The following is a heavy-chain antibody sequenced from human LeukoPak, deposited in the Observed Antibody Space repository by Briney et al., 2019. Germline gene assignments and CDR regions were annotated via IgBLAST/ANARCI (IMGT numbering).Heavy chain of an antibody. D-gene: IGHD1-14*01. Sequence: ASVKVSCKTSGYTFTDEYIHWVRQAPGHGLECMGWMHPNTGDTVYVQKFQGRVTFTRDTSISTAYMELHRLRSDDTAVYYCVRHLTDPTAGDYWGQGTLVTVSS. V-gene: IGHV1-2*02. CDR1: GYTFTDEY. CDR3: VRHLTDPTAGDY. J-gene: IGHJ4*02. CDR2: MHPNTGDT.